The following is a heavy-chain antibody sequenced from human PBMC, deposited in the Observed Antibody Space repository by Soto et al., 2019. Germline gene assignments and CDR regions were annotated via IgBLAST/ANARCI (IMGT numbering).Heavy chain of an antibody. V-gene: IGHV3-9*01. CDR3: ARAATSSVFYGWSANGFDP. Sequence: EVQLVESGGGLVQPARSLRLSCAASGFTFDDYAMDWVRQAPGKGLEWVSGISWNGGDIGYADSVKGRFTISRDNAKNSRYRQMNSLRVEDTDLYYCARAATSSVFYGWSANGFDPCGRGTLVTVSS. J-gene: IGHJ5*02. CDR1: GFTFDDYA. D-gene: IGHD2-8*02. CDR2: ISWNGGDI.